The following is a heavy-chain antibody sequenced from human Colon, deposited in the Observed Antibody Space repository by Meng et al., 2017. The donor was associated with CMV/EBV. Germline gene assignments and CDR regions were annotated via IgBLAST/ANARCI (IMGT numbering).Heavy chain of an antibody. Sequence: ASVKVSCKASGYTFTSYDINWVRQATGQGLEWMGWMNPNSGNTGYAQKFQGKVSMTIDTSTGTAYMELRGLTSDDTAVYYCARHLGTLGYCSGANCNPAIYWGQGTLVTVSS. J-gene: IGHJ4*02. V-gene: IGHV1-8*01. CDR1: GYTFTSYD. CDR3: ARHLGTLGYCSGANCNPAIY. D-gene: IGHD2-15*01. CDR2: MNPNSGNT.